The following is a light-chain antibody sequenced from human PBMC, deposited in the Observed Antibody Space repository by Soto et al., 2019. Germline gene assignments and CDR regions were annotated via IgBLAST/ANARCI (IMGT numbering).Light chain of an antibody. V-gene: IGLV2-14*01. Sequence: QSALTQPASVSGSPGQSITISCTGTSSDVGGYDYVSWYQLHPGKAPKLMVFEVSNRPSGVSYRFSGSKSGNTASLTISGLQAEDEADYFCSSYSGGHTWVFGGGTKVTVL. J-gene: IGLJ3*02. CDR2: EVS. CDR1: SSDVGGYDY. CDR3: SSYSGGHTWV.